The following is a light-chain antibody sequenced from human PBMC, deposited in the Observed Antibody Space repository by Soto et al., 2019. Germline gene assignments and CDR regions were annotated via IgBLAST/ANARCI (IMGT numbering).Light chain of an antibody. V-gene: IGKV4-1*01. CDR1: QSILSSSNNKNY. CDR3: QHYYSTPVT. J-gene: IGKJ4*01. CDR2: WAS. Sequence: DIVMTQSPDSLAVSLGERATINCKSSQSILSSSNNKNYLAWYQQKPGQPPKLLFYWASTRESGVPDRFTGSGSGTDFTLTISCLQAEDVAVYYCQHYYSTPVTFGGGTKVEIK.